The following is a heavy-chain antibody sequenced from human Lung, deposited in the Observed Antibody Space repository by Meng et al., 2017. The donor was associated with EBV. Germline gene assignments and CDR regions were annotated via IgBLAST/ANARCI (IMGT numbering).Heavy chain of an antibody. J-gene: IGHJ4*02. CDR3: VRIGGRGGPYYFDY. CDR2: ITPTSSHI. D-gene: IGHD2-15*01. V-gene: IGHV3-21*04. CDR1: GLTFSGYN. Sequence: VEAGRGRVNPGWGLRLFCVASGLTFSGYNIAWVRQAPGKGLEWVSSITPTSSHIYYADSVKGRFTISRDNAKNSVFLEMNSLRPEDTALYHCVRIGGRGGPYYFDYWGQGTLVTVSS.